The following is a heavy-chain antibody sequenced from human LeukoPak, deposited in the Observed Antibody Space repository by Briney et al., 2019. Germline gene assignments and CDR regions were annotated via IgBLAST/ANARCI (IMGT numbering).Heavy chain of an antibody. CDR2: INHRGST. D-gene: IGHD3-10*01. J-gene: IGHJ4*02. CDR1: GGSFSGYY. CDR3: ARGSITMPAAPFDY. V-gene: IGHV4-34*01. Sequence: HSETLSLTCAVYGGSFSGYYWTWIRQSPGEGLEWIGEINHRGSTNYNPPPKSRVTMSLDTFKTEFSLRLTAVTAADTAVYYCARGSITMPAAPFDYWGQGTLVTVSS.